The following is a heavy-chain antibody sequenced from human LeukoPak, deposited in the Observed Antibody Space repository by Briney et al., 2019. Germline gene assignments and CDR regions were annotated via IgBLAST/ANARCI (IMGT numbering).Heavy chain of an antibody. CDR3: ANLRNAY. V-gene: IGHV3-23*01. CDR2: ISASGGST. CDR1: GFTFRNYY. J-gene: IGHJ4*02. Sequence: HPGGSLRLSCAVSGFTFRNYYFNWVRPAPGKGPEWVSTISASGGSTYYSDSVKGRFTISRDNSKNTLYLQMNSRIADDTAVYYCANLRNAYWGQGTLVTVSS.